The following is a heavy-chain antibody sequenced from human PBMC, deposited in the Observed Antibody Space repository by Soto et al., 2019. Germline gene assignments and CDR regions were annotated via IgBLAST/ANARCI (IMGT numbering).Heavy chain of an antibody. D-gene: IGHD6-13*01. CDR3: ARFAREENPKVGSWYYFDY. CDR2: IYYSGRT. V-gene: IGHV4-31*03. J-gene: IGHJ4*02. CDR1: GGSISSGGYF. Sequence: SETLSLTCTVSGGSISSGGYFWSWVRQHPGKGLEWIGNIYYSGRTYYNPSLKSRVTISVDTSKNQFSLKLSSVTAADTAVYYCARFAREENPKVGSWYYFDYWGQGTRVT.